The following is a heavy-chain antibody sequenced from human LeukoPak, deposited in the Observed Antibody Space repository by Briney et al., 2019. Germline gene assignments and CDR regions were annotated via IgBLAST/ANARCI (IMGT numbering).Heavy chain of an antibody. J-gene: IGHJ4*02. CDR1: GFTFSSYS. D-gene: IGHD2-15*01. CDR3: ARAHALGYCSGGSCPFDY. Sequence: PGGSLRLSCAASGFTFSSYSMNWVRQAPGKGLEWVSYISSSSSTIYYADSVKGRFTISRDNAKNSLYLQMNSLRAEDTAVYYCARAHALGYCSGGSCPFDYWGQGTLVTVSS. V-gene: IGHV3-48*04. CDR2: ISSSSSTI.